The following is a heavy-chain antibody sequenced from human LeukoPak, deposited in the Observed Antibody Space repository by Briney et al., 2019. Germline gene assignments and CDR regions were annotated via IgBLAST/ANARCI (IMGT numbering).Heavy chain of an antibody. V-gene: IGHV4-59*01. CDR3: VSGIAGDY. CDR1: GDPISSYY. Sequence: KPSETLSLTCSSPGDPISSYYWSWVRQPPGEGLEWIGYIYYSGSTNYNPSLKSRVTISVDTSKNQFALKLSSGTAADTAVYYWVSGIAGDYWGQGTLVTVSS. CDR2: IYYSGST. J-gene: IGHJ4*02. D-gene: IGHD2-21*01.